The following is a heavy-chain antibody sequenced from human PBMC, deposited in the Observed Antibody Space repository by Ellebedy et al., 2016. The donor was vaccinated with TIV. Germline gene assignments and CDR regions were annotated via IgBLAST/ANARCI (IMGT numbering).Heavy chain of an antibody. CDR1: GVTFSSYS. CDR2: IKQDGSEK. J-gene: IGHJ4*02. CDR3: VVHPGY. V-gene: IGHV3-7*03. Sequence: GESLKISCAASGVTFSSYSLTRVRQPPGRGLEWVATIKQDGSEKYYVDSVKGRFTISRDNAKNSLYLQMNSLRAEDTAVYNCVVHPGYWGQGTLVTVSS.